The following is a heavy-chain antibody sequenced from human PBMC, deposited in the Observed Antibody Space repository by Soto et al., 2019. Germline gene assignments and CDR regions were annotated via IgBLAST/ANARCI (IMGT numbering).Heavy chain of an antibody. Sequence: SETLSLTCTVSGGSVSSCDYYWSWIRHPPGKGLEWIAYIYYRGNTYYNPSLKSRVTMSVDTSKNQFSLKLTSVTAADTAVYYCARVTYYFDTSGETRDSWGQGTLVTVSS. V-gene: IGHV4-30-4*01. D-gene: IGHD3-22*01. CDR3: ARVTYYFDTSGETRDS. J-gene: IGHJ4*02. CDR1: GGSVSSCDYY. CDR2: IYYRGNT.